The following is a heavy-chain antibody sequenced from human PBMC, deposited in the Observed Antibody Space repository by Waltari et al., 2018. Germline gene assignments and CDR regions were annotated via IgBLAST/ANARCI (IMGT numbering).Heavy chain of an antibody. CDR2: IYYSGST. D-gene: IGHD6-19*01. CDR1: GGSISSSSYY. V-gene: IGHV4-39*02. Sequence: QLQLQESGPGLVKPSETLSLTCTVSGGSISSSSYYWGWIRPPPGKGLEWIGSIYYSGSTYYNPSLKSRVTISVDTSKNQFSLKLSSVTAADTAVYYCARDPAKKQWLLFDYWGQGTLVTVSS. CDR3: ARDPAKKQWLLFDY. J-gene: IGHJ4*02.